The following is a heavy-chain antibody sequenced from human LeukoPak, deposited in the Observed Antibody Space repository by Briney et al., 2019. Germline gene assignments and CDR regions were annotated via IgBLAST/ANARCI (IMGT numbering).Heavy chain of an antibody. Sequence: SRKLSCKASGSTVTSYAISWVPQAAGPGLEWRGGIIPILGTANYAQTFQGRVTITADKSTSPAYMELSSLRSEDTAVYYCARSRFGIMTTVTTFVYWGQGTLVTVSS. CDR3: ARSRFGIMTTVTTFVY. J-gene: IGHJ4*02. D-gene: IGHD4-17*01. CDR1: GSTVTSYA. CDR2: IIPILGTA. V-gene: IGHV1-69*06.